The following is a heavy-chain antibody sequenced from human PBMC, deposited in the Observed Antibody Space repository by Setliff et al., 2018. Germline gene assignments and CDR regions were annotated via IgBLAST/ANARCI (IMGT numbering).Heavy chain of an antibody. CDR2: VYYSGTA. CDR3: ARDRFGVPAID. D-gene: IGHD3-3*01. V-gene: IGHV4-59*12. Sequence: PSETLSLTCTVSGGSFTPYYWSWIRQPPGKGLEWIGYVYYSGTAYYHPSLWGRVTISADTSKNQLSLNLRSVTAADTAVYFCARDRFGVPAIDWGQGILVTVSS. CDR1: GGSFTPYY. J-gene: IGHJ4*02.